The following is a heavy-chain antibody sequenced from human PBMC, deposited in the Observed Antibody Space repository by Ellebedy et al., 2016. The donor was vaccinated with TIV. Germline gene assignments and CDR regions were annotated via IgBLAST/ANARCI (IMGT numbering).Heavy chain of an antibody. CDR1: GYSFTTYY. V-gene: IGHV1-46*01. CDR3: ARSTYRSMRFDP. Sequence: AASVKVSCKASGYSFTTYYMHWVRQAPGQGLEWMGIIDPSGGSTSYTQKFQGRVTITRDTSTSTVYMEVSSLRSEDTAVYYCARSTYRSMRFDPWGQGTLVTVSS. J-gene: IGHJ5*02. D-gene: IGHD6-13*01. CDR2: IDPSGGST.